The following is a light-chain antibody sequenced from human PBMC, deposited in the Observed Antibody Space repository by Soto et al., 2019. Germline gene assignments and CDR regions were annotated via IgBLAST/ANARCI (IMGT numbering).Light chain of an antibody. J-gene: IGLJ2*01. V-gene: IGLV1-51*01. CDR3: GAWDSSLSAVV. CDR2: DND. Sequence: QSVLTQPPSVSAAPGQKVTISCSGSSSNIENNYVSWYQQLPGTAPNLLIYDNDKRPAGIPDRFSGSKSGTSATLGITGLQTGDEADYYCGAWDSSLSAVVFGGGTKLTVL. CDR1: SSNIENNY.